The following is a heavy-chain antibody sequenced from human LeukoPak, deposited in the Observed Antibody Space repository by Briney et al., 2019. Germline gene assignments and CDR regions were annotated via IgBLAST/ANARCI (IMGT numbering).Heavy chain of an antibody. CDR3: ARDVFGLSDGYFDY. CDR2: INPNSGGT. J-gene: IGHJ4*02. Sequence: ASVKVSCKASGYTFTGYYIHWVRQAPGQGLEWLGWINPNSGGTNYAQKFQGRVTMTRDTSISTAYMELSSLRSEDMAVYYCARDVFGLSDGYFDYWGQGTLVTVSS. CDR1: GYTFTGYY. D-gene: IGHD3-16*01. V-gene: IGHV1-2*02.